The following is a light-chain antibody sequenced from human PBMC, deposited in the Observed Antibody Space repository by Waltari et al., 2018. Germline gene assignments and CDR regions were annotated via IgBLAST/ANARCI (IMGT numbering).Light chain of an antibody. CDR2: GNS. V-gene: IGLV1-40*01. J-gene: IGLJ3*02. CDR3: QSYDSSLSGWV. Sequence: QSVLTQPPSVSGAPGQRVTISCTGSSSNIGAGYDVHWYQQLPGTAPNLLIYGNSHRPSGVPDRFSGSKSGTSVSLAITGLQAEDEADYFCQSYDSSLSGWVFGGGTQLTVL. CDR1: SSNIGAGYD.